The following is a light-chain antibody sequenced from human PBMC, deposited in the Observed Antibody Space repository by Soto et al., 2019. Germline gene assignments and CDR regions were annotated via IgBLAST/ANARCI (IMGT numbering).Light chain of an antibody. Sequence: DLQMTQSPSSLSASIGDTVTITCRATQSINNYLNWYQQMPEKAPKLLIYTAFILQAGVPSRFSGGGSGTDFTLTINNLQPEDFATYYCQQGHNIPFTFGQGTRLEMK. J-gene: IGKJ5*01. CDR3: QQGHNIPFT. V-gene: IGKV1-39*01. CDR2: TAF. CDR1: QSINNY.